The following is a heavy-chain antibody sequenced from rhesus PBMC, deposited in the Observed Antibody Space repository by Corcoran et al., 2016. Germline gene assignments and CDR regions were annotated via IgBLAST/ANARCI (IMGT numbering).Heavy chain of an antibody. Sequence: QLQLQESGPALVKPSATLSFTCAVSGVSISRIHWLRWFPHSHGKGLAWIWGIYGSVGRTENNPSRKIRVTISIDTAKNQFSLKLSSVTAADTAVYYCARLRPTDHYNFWSGYRPYWYFDLWGPGTPITISS. J-gene: IGHJ2*01. CDR2: IYGSVGRT. CDR3: ARLRPTDHYNFWSGYRPYWYFDL. CDR1: GVSISRIHW. V-gene: IGHV4-93*02. D-gene: IGHD3-3*01.